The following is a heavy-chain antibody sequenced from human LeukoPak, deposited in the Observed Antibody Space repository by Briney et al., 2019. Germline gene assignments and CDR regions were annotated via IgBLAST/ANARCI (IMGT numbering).Heavy chain of an antibody. Sequence: SETLSLTCTVSGGSISSYYWSWIRQPAGKGLEWIGRIYTSGSTNYNPSLKSRVTMSVDTSKNQFSLKLSSVTAADTAVYYCARGEYYYDSSGGYFDYWGQGTLVTVSS. CDR3: ARGEYYYDSSGGYFDY. CDR1: GGSISSYY. J-gene: IGHJ4*02. V-gene: IGHV4-4*07. D-gene: IGHD3-22*01. CDR2: IYTSGST.